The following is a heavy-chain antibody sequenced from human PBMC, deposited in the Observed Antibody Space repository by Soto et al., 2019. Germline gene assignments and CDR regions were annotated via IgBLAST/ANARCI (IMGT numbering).Heavy chain of an antibody. CDR3: ARGDRGVGWDFYY. CDR1: GFTFSSYS. Sequence: EVQLVESGGGLVKPGGSLRLSCAASGFTFSSYSMNWVRQAPGKGLEWVSSISSSSRYIYYADSVKGRFTISRDNAKKSLYLQMNRPSAEETAVYYCARGDRGVGWDFYYWGQGTLVTVSS. CDR2: ISSSSRYI. D-gene: IGHD6-19*01. J-gene: IGHJ4*02. V-gene: IGHV3-21*01.